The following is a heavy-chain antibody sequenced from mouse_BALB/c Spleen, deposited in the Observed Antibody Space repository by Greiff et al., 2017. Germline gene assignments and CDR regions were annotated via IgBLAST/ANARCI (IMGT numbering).Heavy chain of an antibody. CDR3: ARFDYYGSSYYFDY. CDR1: GYTFTSYW. J-gene: IGHJ2*01. D-gene: IGHD1-1*01. V-gene: IGHV1S81*02. Sequence: QVQLQQSGAELVKPGASVKLSCKASGYTFTSYWMHWVKQRPGQGLEWIGEINPSNGRTNYNEKFKSKATLTVDKSSSTAYMQLSSLTSEDSAVYYCARFDYYGSSYYFDYWGQGTTLTVSS. CDR2: INPSNGRT.